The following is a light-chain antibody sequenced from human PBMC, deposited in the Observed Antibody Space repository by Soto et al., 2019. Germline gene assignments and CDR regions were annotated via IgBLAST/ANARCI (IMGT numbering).Light chain of an antibody. J-gene: IGKJ2*01. Sequence: DLQMTQSPSTLSASVGDRVTITCRASQSINTWLAWYQQKPGKAPKLLIYTASTLESGVPSRFSGSGSGTEFTLTISSLQPDDFATYYCQQYNDYSPYTFGQGTKLEIK. CDR2: TAS. V-gene: IGKV1-5*03. CDR1: QSINTW. CDR3: QQYNDYSPYT.